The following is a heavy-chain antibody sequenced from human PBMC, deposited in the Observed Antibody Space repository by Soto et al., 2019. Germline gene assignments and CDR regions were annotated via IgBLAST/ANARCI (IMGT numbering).Heavy chain of an antibody. D-gene: IGHD4-4*01. Sequence: ASVKVSCKASGGAFSSYAISWVRQAPGQGLEWMGGIIPIFGTANYAQKFQGRVTITVDKSTSTAYMELSSLRSEDTAVYYCARRLQPRNWFDPWGQGTLVTVSS. J-gene: IGHJ5*02. CDR2: IIPIFGTA. V-gene: IGHV1-69*06. CDR1: GGAFSSYA. CDR3: ARRLQPRNWFDP.